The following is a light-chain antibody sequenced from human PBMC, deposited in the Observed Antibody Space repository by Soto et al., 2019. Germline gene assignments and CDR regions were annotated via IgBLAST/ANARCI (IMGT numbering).Light chain of an antibody. CDR1: LSNIESHT. J-gene: IGLJ1*01. CDR3: ATWDDSRKGV. CDR2: TNN. V-gene: IGLV1-44*01. Sequence: QSVLTQPPSVSGTPGQRITISCSGSLSNIESHTVNWFQQVPGTAPKLLIVTNNQRPSGVPDRFSGSKSGASASLAIRGLQPEDEATYYCATWDDSRKGVFGTGTKLTVL.